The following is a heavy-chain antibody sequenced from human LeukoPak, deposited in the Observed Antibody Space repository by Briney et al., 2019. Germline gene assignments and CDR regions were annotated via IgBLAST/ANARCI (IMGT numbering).Heavy chain of an antibody. D-gene: IGHD3-10*01. J-gene: IGHJ4*02. Sequence: PGGSLRLSCAASGFTFSSYGMHWVRQAPGKGLEWVAVIWYDGSNKYYADSVKGRFTISRDNSKNTLYLQMNSLRAEDTAVYYCAKIYGSGSEGDYWGQGTLVTVSS. CDR1: GFTFSSYG. V-gene: IGHV3-33*06. CDR3: AKIYGSGSEGDY. CDR2: IWYDGSNK.